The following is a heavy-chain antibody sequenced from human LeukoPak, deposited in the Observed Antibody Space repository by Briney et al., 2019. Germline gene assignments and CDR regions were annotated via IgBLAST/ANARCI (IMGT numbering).Heavy chain of an antibody. CDR1: GYSISSGYY. D-gene: IGHD2-2*01. CDR3: AREGYCSSTSCYGNGMDV. J-gene: IGHJ6*04. V-gene: IGHV4-38-2*02. CDR2: IYHSGST. Sequence: SETLSLTCVVSGYSISSGYYWGWIRQPPGKGLEWIGSIYHSGSTYYNPSLKSRVTISVDTSKNQFSLKLSSVTAADTAVYYCAREGYCSSTSCYGNGMDVWGKGTTVTVPS.